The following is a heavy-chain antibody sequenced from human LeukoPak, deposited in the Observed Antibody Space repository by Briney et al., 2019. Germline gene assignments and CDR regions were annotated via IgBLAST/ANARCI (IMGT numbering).Heavy chain of an antibody. CDR2: ISYDGSNK. D-gene: IGHD6-19*01. Sequence: GGSLRLSCAASGFTFSSYGMHWVRQAPGKGLKWVAVISYDGSNKYYADSVKGRFTISRDNSKNTLYLQMNSLRAEDTAVYYCAKQAVAGSFYIDYWGQGTLVTVSS. CDR3: AKQAVAGSFYIDY. CDR1: GFTFSSYG. J-gene: IGHJ4*02. V-gene: IGHV3-30*18.